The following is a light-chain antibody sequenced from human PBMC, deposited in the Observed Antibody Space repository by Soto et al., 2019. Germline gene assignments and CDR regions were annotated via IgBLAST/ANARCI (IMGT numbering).Light chain of an antibody. CDR2: GAS. CDR1: QSVSSSY. Sequence: EIVLTQSPVTLSLSPGERATLSCRASQSVSSSYLAWYQQKPGQAPRLLIYGASTRATGIPGRFSGSGSGTDFTLTISSLEPEDFAVYYCQQRSSWPATFGPGTKVDIK. V-gene: IGKV3D-20*02. CDR3: QQRSSWPAT. J-gene: IGKJ3*01.